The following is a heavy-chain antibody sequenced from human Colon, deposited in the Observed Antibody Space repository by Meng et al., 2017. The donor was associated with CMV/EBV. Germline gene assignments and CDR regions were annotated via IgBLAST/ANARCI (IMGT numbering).Heavy chain of an antibody. J-gene: IGHJ4*02. CDR1: GDSVSRDTVG. CDR3: ARRHFTNWFYLDS. CDR2: TYYRSRWLH. D-gene: IGHD2-8*01. V-gene: IGHV6-1*01. Sequence: SQTLSLTCAISGDSVSRDTVGWNWIRLSPSRGLEWLGRTYYRSRWLHDHAEFVRSRIRIDADTSKNEVSLRLESVTPEDTAVYYCARRHFTNWFYLDSWGQGTLVTVSS.